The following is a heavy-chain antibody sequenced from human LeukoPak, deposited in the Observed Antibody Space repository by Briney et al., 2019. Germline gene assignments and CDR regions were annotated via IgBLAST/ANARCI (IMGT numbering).Heavy chain of an antibody. CDR1: GYTFTSYD. CDR3: ASGGYSGYVSLLGRGYYYMDV. Sequence: ASVKVSCKASGYTFTSYDINWVRQATGQGLEWMGWMNPNSGNTSYAQRFQGRVTMTRNTSISTAYMELSSLRSEDTAVYYCASGGYSGYVSLLGRGYYYMDVWGKGTTVTVSS. J-gene: IGHJ6*03. CDR2: MNPNSGNT. V-gene: IGHV1-8*01. D-gene: IGHD5-12*01.